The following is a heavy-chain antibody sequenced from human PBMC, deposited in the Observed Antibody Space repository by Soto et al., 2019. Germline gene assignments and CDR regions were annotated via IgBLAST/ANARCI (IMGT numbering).Heavy chain of an antibody. CDR1: GFTFGDYA. D-gene: IGHD5-12*01. Sequence: GSLRLTFTASGFTFGDYAMSWVGQAPGKGLEWAGFIRSKAYGGTTEYAASVKGRFTISRDDSKSIAYLQMNSLKTEDTAVYYCTRDFFASSGYDYVYYYYGMDVWGQGTTVTVSS. J-gene: IGHJ6*02. CDR2: IRSKAYGGTT. V-gene: IGHV3-49*04. CDR3: TRDFFASSGYDYVYYYYGMDV.